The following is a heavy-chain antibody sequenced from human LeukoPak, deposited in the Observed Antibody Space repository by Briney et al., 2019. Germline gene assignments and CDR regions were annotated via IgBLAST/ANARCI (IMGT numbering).Heavy chain of an antibody. CDR2: TYYRNKWYS. Sequence: SQTLSLTCAISGDSVSSNSTACNWIRQSPSRGLEWLGRTYYRNKWYSDYAVSVKSRITINPDTTKNQFSLQLNSVTPEDTAVYYCARGGQGDGYSADEAFDIWGQGTMVTVSS. J-gene: IGHJ3*02. D-gene: IGHD5-24*01. CDR3: ARGGQGDGYSADEAFDI. V-gene: IGHV6-1*01. CDR1: GDSVSSNSTA.